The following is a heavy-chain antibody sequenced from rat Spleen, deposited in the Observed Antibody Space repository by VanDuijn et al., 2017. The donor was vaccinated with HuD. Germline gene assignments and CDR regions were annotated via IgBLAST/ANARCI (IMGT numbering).Heavy chain of an antibody. CDR2: ISAGGGDT. J-gene: IGHJ2*01. CDR1: GFIFSNYY. Sequence: EVQLVESGGGLVQPGRSLKLSCAASGFIFSNYYMAWVRQAPTKGLEWVAYISAGGGDTYYRYSVKGRFTISRDNAKRTLNLQMDSLRSEDTATYYCTTGGPVYFDYWGQGVMVTVSS. V-gene: IGHV5-27*01. CDR3: TTGGPVYFDY.